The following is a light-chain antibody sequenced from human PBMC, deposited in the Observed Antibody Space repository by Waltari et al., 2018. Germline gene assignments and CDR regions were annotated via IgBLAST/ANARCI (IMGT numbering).Light chain of an antibody. CDR3: QSHDGSVSGPM. CDR1: SSNIGAGYD. J-gene: IGLJ3*02. V-gene: IGLV1-40*01. Sequence: QSVLTQPPSVSGAPGQRVTIPCTGSSSNIGAGYDVHWHQQLPGTAPRPLIFGNSSRPAGFPDRFSGSKSGTSAFLAITGLQAEDEGDYYCQSHDGSVSGPMFGGGTKLTVL. CDR2: GNS.